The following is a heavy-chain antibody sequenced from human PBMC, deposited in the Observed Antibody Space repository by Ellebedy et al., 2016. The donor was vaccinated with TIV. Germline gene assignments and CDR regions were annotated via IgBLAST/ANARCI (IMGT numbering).Heavy chain of an antibody. D-gene: IGHD4-23*01. V-gene: IGHV3-23*01. CDR3: ARDPVGVGPAFDI. CDR2: LSDSGDNT. Sequence: GESLKISCAASGLTFSSHAMSWVRQAPGKGLEWVSSLSDSGDNTYYADSVKGRFTISRDNSKNTLYLQMNSLRAEDTAVYYCARDPVGVGPAFDIWGQGTMVTVSS. J-gene: IGHJ3*02. CDR1: GLTFSSHA.